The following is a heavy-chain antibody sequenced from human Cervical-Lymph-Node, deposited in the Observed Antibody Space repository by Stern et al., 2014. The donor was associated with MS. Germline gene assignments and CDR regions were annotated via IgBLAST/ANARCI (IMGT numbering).Heavy chain of an antibody. D-gene: IGHD6-13*01. CDR2: VYYPGPP. CDR3: SRHLPYSSSWYNWFDP. Sequence: QLQMQESGPGLVKPSETLSLTCAVSGGSVSDSRYYWGWIRPPPGKGLEWIGSVYYPGPPYNNPSLKSRVPISVDTTKTHFSLKLTSVTAADTALYYCSRHLPYSSSWYNWFDPWGQGTLVTVSS. CDR1: GGSVSDSRYY. V-gene: IGHV4-39*01. J-gene: IGHJ5*02.